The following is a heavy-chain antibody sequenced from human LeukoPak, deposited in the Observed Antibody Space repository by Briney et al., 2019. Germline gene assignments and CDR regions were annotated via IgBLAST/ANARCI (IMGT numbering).Heavy chain of an antibody. Sequence: SETLSLTCAVSGGSISSYSWTWIRQPPGKGLEWIGHVSYSGNANYNPSLKRRVTISVDTSKNQFSLKLSSVTAADTAVYYCASLNWNDDYWGQGTLVTVSS. D-gene: IGHD1-20*01. J-gene: IGHJ4*02. CDR1: GGSISSYS. CDR3: ASLNWNDDY. CDR2: VSYSGNA. V-gene: IGHV4-59*08.